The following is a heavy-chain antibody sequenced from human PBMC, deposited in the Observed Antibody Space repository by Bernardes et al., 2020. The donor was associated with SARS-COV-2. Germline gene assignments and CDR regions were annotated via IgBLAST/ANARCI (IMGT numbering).Heavy chain of an antibody. CDR3: ARLGTLGVPGERTNYGMDV. CDR2: IYPGDSDT. CDR1: GYTFSDYW. Sequence: GESLKISCQASGYTFSDYWIAWVRQMPGKGLEWMGIIYPGDSDTRYSPSFQGQVTISADKSISTAYVNWSRLKASDTAMYYCARLGTLGVPGERTNYGMDVLTHGTPVTVS. V-gene: IGHV5-51*01. J-gene: IGHJ6*02. D-gene: IGHD3-10*02.